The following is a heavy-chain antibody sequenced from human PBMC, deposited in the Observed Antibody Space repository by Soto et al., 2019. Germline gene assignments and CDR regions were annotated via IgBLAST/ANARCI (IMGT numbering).Heavy chain of an antibody. Sequence: SSETLSLTCTVSGGSISSYYWSWIRQPPGKGLEWIGYIYYSGSTNYNPSLKSRVTISVDTSKNQFSLKLSSVTAADTAVYYCARGLIAAAGRDSPNLFDPCSQGTLVTVSS. V-gene: IGHV4-59*01. CDR1: GGSISSYY. D-gene: IGHD6-13*01. CDR3: ARGLIAAAGRDSPNLFDP. CDR2: IYYSGST. J-gene: IGHJ5*02.